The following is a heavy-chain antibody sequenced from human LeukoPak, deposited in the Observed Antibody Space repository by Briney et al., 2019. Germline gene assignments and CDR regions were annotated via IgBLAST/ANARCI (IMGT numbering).Heavy chain of an antibody. Sequence: PGGSLRLSCADSGITLSNYGMSWVRQAPGKGPEWLAGISGSGGSAYYADAVKGRFTISRDNPKNTLYLQMNSLRVDDTAVYFCAKRGVVIRVILVGFHKEAYYYYSWGQGALVTLSS. CDR3: AKRGVVIRVILVGFHKEAYYYYS. V-gene: IGHV3-23*01. CDR1: GITLSNYG. D-gene: IGHD3-22*01. CDR2: ISGSGGSA. J-gene: IGHJ4*02.